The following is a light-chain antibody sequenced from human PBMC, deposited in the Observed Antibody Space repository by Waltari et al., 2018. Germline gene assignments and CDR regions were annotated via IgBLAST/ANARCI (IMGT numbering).Light chain of an antibody. V-gene: IGLV1-47*01. CDR3: AAWDDSLSGPVV. CDR1: SSNIGSNH. Sequence: QSVLTQPPSASGTPGQRVTIACSGRSSNIGSNHLYWYQQPPGTAPKLLIYRNNQRPSGVPDRFSGSKSGTSASLAISGLRSEDEADYYCAAWDDSLSGPVVFGGGTKLTVL. CDR2: RNN. J-gene: IGLJ2*01.